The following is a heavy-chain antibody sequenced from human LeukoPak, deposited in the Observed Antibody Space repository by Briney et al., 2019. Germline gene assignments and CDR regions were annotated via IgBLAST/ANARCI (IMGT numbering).Heavy chain of an antibody. CDR3: ARGHSGWYFSYYYYYMDV. Sequence: ASVKVSCKASGYTFTSYAMNWVRQAPGQGLEWMGWINTNTGNPTYAQGFTGRFVFSLDTSVSTAYLQISSLKAEDTAVYYCARGHSGWYFSYYYYYMDVWGKGTTVTVSS. CDR2: INTNTGNP. J-gene: IGHJ6*03. V-gene: IGHV7-4-1*02. D-gene: IGHD6-19*01. CDR1: GYTFTSYA.